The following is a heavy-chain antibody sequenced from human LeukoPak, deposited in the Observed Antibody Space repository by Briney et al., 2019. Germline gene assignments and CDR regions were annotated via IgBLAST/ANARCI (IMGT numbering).Heavy chain of an antibody. CDR1: GGSFSGYY. CDR2: ISHSGST. D-gene: IGHD5-24*01. Sequence: PSEALSLTCAVYGGSFSGYYWSWIRQPPGKGLEWIGEISHSGSTNYNPSLKSRVTISVDTSKNQFSLKLSSVTAADTAVYYCARGGDGYTPFYAFDIWGQGTMVTVSS. J-gene: IGHJ3*02. V-gene: IGHV4-34*01. CDR3: ARGGDGYTPFYAFDI.